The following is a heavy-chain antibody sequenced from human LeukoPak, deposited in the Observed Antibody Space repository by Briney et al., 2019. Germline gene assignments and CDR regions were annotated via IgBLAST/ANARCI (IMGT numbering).Heavy chain of an antibody. Sequence: SVKVSCKASGGTFSSYAISWVRQAPGQGLEWMGGIIPIFGTANYAQKFQGRVTITTDESTSTAYMELSSLRSEDTAVYYCARGGVAARPIVYWGQGTLVTVSS. CDR1: GGTFSSYA. CDR2: IIPIFGTA. J-gene: IGHJ4*02. D-gene: IGHD6-6*01. V-gene: IGHV1-69*05. CDR3: ARGGVAARPIVY.